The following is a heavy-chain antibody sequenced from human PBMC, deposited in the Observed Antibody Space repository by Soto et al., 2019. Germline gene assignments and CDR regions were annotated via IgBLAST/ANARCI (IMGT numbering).Heavy chain of an antibody. D-gene: IGHD6-19*01. CDR3: ARDYSSGWGAPHAFDI. CDR1: GFTFSSYW. V-gene: IGHV3-7*01. Sequence: GGSLRLSCAASGFTFSSYWMSWVRQAPGKGLEWVANIKQDGSEKYYVDSVKGRFTISRDNAKNSLYLQMNSLRAEDTAVYYCARDYSSGWGAPHAFDIWGQGTMVTVSS. J-gene: IGHJ3*02. CDR2: IKQDGSEK.